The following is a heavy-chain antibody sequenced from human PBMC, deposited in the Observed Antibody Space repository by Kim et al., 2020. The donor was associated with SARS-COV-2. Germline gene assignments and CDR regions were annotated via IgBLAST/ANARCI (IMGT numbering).Heavy chain of an antibody. CDR2: INHGVGT. CDR3: PGRHPVSSFYYYYDMDV. Sequence: SETLSLTCAVYGGSFSGYYWSWIRQPPGKGLEWIGEINHGVGTTNNPSLKSGATISVDTSKNQFSLKRGSVTAAETAEYYFPGRHPVSSFYYYYDMDVWGQGTTVTVSS. D-gene: IGHD4-4*01. CDR1: GGSFSGYY. V-gene: IGHV4-34*04. J-gene: IGHJ6*02.